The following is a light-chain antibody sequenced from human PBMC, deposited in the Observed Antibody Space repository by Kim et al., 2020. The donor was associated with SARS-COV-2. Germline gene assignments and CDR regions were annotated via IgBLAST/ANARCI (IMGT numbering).Light chain of an antibody. CDR3: QQYDSRPYT. CDR1: QSVSSS. Sequence: SIAPGERATLSCRASQSVSSSLAWYQQKPGQAPRLLIYGASTRATATPARFSGSGSGTEFTLTISSLQSEDFAVYYCQQYDSRPYTFGQGTKLEIK. J-gene: IGKJ2*01. CDR2: GAS. V-gene: IGKV3-15*01.